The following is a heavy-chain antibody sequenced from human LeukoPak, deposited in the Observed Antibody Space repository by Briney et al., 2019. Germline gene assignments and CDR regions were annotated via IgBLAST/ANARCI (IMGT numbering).Heavy chain of an antibody. J-gene: IGHJ4*02. CDR1: GGSLSSYH. CDR3: ARSLLHLSDTSGFFGY. D-gene: IGHD3-22*01. Sequence: SETLSLTSSVSGGSLSSYHWSWIRQPPGKGLEWIGHIYYSGTTSYDPSLKSRVTISIDTSKNQVSLELRSVTAADTAVYYCARSLLHLSDTSGFFGYWGQGTLVSVSS. V-gene: IGHV4-59*01. CDR2: IYYSGTT.